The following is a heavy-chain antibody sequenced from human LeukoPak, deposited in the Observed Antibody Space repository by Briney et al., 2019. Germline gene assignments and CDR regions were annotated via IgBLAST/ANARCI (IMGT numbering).Heavy chain of an antibody. J-gene: IGHJ6*03. V-gene: IGHV1-18*04. CDR1: GHTFTGYY. D-gene: IGHD2/OR15-2a*01. CDR2: ISAYNGNT. CDR3: ARVPESDYYYYYMDV. Sequence: GASVKESCKTSGHTFTGYYLHWVRQAPGQGLEWMGWISAYNGNTNYAQKLQGRVTMTTDTSTSTAYMELRSLRSDDTAVYYCARVPESDYYYYYMDVWGKGTTVTVSS.